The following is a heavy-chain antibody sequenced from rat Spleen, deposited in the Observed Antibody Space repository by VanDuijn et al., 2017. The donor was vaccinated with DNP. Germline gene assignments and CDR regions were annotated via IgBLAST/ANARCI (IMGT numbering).Heavy chain of an antibody. CDR2: ISYDGSST. V-gene: IGHV5-7*01. Sequence: EVQLVESGGGLVQPGRSLRLSCVASGFTFSDYNMAWVRQAPKKGLEWVATISYDGSSTYYRDSVKGRFTISRDTAKSTLYLQMDSLRSEDTATYYCARHGGYNYYFDYWGQGVMVTVSS. J-gene: IGHJ2*01. D-gene: IGHD1-4*01. CDR1: GFTFSDYN. CDR3: ARHGGYNYYFDY.